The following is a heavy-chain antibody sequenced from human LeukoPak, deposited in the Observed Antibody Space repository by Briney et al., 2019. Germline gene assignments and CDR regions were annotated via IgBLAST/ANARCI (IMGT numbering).Heavy chain of an antibody. Sequence: GGSLRLSCAASGFTFSSYWMTWVRQAPGKGLGWVAIIKEDGSEEYYVDSVKGRFTISRDNAKNSLYLQMNSLGVEDTAVYYCARDQSRRSDYWGQGTLVTVSS. V-gene: IGHV3-7*03. CDR1: GFTFSSYW. J-gene: IGHJ4*02. CDR3: ARDQSRRSDY. CDR2: IKEDGSEE.